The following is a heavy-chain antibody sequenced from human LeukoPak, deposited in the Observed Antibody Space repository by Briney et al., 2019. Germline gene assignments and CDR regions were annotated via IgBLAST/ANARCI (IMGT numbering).Heavy chain of an antibody. CDR2: IIPIFGTA. J-gene: IGHJ4*02. CDR3: ARAIYDFWSGSYYFDY. V-gene: IGHV1-69*13. Sequence: SVKVSCKASGGTFSSYAISWVRQAPGQGLEWMGGIIPIFGTANYAQKFQGRVTITADESTSTAYMELSSLRSEDTAVYYCARAIYDFWSGSYYFDYWGQGTLVTVSS. D-gene: IGHD3-3*01. CDR1: GGTFSSYA.